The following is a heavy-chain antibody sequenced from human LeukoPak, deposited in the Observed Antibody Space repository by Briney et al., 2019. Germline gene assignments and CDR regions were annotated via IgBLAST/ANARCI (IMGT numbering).Heavy chain of an antibody. CDR1: GYTLTELS. Sequence: ASVKASCKVSGYTLTELSMHWVRQAPGKGLEWMGGFDPEDGETIYAQKFQGRVTMTEDTSTDTAYMELSSLRSEDTAVYYCATFTRPSTFFDYWGQGTLVTVSS. CDR3: ATFTRPSTFFDY. J-gene: IGHJ4*02. CDR2: FDPEDGET. V-gene: IGHV1-24*01. D-gene: IGHD3-16*01.